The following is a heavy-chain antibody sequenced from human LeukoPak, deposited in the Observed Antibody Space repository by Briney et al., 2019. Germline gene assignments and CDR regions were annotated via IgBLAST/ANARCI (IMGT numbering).Heavy chain of an antibody. CDR1: GGTFTSYA. CDR3: ARDNSVRDEAWWFNP. CDR2: ISPSGGST. Sequence: ASVKVSCKASGGTFTSYAISWVRQAPGQGPEWMGVISPSGGSTTYAQKFQGRVTLTRDMSTSTDYLELSSLRSEDTAVYYCARDNSVRDEAWWFNPWGQGTLVTVSS. D-gene: IGHD5-24*01. J-gene: IGHJ5*02. V-gene: IGHV1-46*01.